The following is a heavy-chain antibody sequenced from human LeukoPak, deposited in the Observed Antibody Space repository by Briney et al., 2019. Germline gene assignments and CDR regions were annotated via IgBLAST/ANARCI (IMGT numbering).Heavy chain of an antibody. CDR1: GYTFIGYY. V-gene: IGHV1-2*06. D-gene: IGHD3-3*01. Sequence: GASVKVSCKASGYTFIGYYIHWVRQAPGQGLEWMGRINPNSGGTNYAQKFQGRVTMTRDTSINTAYMELSSLRSEDTAVYYCARGGRQYYDFWSDTSYYYYYGIDVWGQGTTVTVSS. CDR3: ARGGRQYYDFWSDTSYYYYYGIDV. J-gene: IGHJ6*02. CDR2: INPNSGGT.